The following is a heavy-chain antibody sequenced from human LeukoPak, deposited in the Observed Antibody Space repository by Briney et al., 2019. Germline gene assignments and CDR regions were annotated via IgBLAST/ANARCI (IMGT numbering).Heavy chain of an antibody. CDR1: GGSISSYY. D-gene: IGHD3-16*01. CDR3: ARFRGAGGLNWFDP. J-gene: IGHJ5*02. Sequence: SETLSLTCTVSGGSISSYYWSWIRQPAGKGLEWIGYIYYSGSTNYNPSLKSRVTISVDTSKNQFSLKLSSVTAADTAVYYCARFRGAGGLNWFDPWGQGTLVTVSS. V-gene: IGHV4-59*08. CDR2: IYYSGST.